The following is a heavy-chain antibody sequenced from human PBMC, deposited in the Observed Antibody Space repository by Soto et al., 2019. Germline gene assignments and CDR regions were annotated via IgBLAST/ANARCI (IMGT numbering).Heavy chain of an antibody. D-gene: IGHD6-13*01. CDR2: INPNSGGT. CDR1: GYTFTGYY. Sequence: ASVKVSCEASGYTFTGYYMHWVRQAPGQGLEWMGWINPNSGGTNYAQKFQGRVTMTRDTSISTAYMELSRLRSDDTAVYYCAKIIAASGTNNNDYYYYGMDVWGQGTMVTV. CDR3: AKIIAASGTNNNDYYYYGMDV. V-gene: IGHV1-2*02. J-gene: IGHJ6*02.